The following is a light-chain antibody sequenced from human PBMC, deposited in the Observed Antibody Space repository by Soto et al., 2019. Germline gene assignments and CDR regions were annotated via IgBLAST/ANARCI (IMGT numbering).Light chain of an antibody. CDR2: DAS. CDR3: QQYNSYGT. V-gene: IGKV1-5*01. J-gene: IGKJ2*01. CDR1: QSIGSS. Sequence: DIQITHSPSTLSASVGDRVTITCRASQSIGSSLAWYQQKPGKGPKLLIYDASTLESGVPSRFSGSGFGTESALTISSLQPDDFATFYCQQYNSYGTFGQGTKVDIK.